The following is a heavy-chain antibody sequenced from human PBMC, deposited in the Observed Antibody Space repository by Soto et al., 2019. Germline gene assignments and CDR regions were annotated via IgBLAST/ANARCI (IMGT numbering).Heavy chain of an antibody. D-gene: IGHD6-13*01. Sequence: EVQLLESGGGLVQPGGSLRLSCAASGFTFRSYAMSWVRQAPGKGLEWVSAISGSGGSTYYADSVKGRFTISRDNSKHTLYLQMNSLRAEDTAVYYCAKPRNKGYSSSWYNYWGQGTLVTVSS. CDR1: GFTFRSYA. CDR2: ISGSGGST. V-gene: IGHV3-23*01. CDR3: AKPRNKGYSSSWYNY. J-gene: IGHJ4*02.